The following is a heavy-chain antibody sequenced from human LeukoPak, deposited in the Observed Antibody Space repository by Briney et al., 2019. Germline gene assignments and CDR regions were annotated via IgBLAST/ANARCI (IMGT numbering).Heavy chain of an antibody. CDR2: IYTSGST. D-gene: IGHD1-7*01. Sequence: PSQTLSLTCTVSGGSISSGSYYWSWIRQPAGKGLEWIGRIYTSGSTNYNPSLKSRVTISVDTSKNQFSLKLSSVTAADTAVYYCARDVGNWNYGGAFDIWGQGTMVTVSS. CDR3: ARDVGNWNYGGAFDI. V-gene: IGHV4-61*02. CDR1: GGSISSGSYY. J-gene: IGHJ3*02.